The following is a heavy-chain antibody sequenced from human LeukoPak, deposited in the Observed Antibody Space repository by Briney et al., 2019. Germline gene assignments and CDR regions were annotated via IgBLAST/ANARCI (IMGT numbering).Heavy chain of an antibody. J-gene: IGHJ4*02. CDR1: GYSISSDYY. CDR2: IYHSGNT. CDR3: ARSPAY. V-gene: IGHV4-38-2*01. Sequence: PSETPSLTCDVSGYSISSDYYWGWIRQPPGKGLEWIGSIYHSGNTYYNTSLKSRITISANTSKNQFFLKLSSVTAADTAVYYCARSPAYWGQGTLVTVSS.